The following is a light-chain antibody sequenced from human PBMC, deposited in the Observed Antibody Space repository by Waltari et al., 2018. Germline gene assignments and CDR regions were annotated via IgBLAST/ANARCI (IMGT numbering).Light chain of an antibody. V-gene: IGKV3-15*01. CDR1: RAIANN. J-gene: IGKJ2*01. Sequence: IVMTQSPATLSVPPGEAATLPCRASRAIANNLAWYQQKPGQASRLLIYEASTRPTGIPARFSGSWSGTEFTLTITSLQSEDSAVYFCQQFNTGYSVGQGTKLEIK. CDR3: QQFNTGYS. CDR2: EAS.